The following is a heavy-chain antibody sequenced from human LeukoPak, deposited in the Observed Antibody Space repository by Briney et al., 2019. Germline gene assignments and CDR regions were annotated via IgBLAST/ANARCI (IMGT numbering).Heavy chain of an antibody. CDR1: GFTFSSYG. CDR2: IRYEGSNK. D-gene: IGHD2-8*01. Sequence: GGSLRLSCAASGFTFSSYGMHWVRQAPGKGLGWVAFIRYEGSNKYYVDSVKGRFTISRDNSKGTLHLQMNSLRAEDTAVYYCAKDASGYCVDGVCFPLDYWGQGTLVTVSS. V-gene: IGHV3-30*02. J-gene: IGHJ4*02. CDR3: AKDASGYCVDGVCFPLDY.